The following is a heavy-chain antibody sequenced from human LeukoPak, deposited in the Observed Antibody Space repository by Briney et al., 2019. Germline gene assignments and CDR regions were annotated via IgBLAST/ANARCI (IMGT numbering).Heavy chain of an antibody. Sequence: GGSLRLSCTVSGFTVSSNSMSWVRQAPGKGLEWVSFIYSDNTHYSDSVKGRFTISRDNSKNTLYLQMNSLRAEDTAVYYCARAGGSYQVFDYWGQGTLVTVSS. V-gene: IGHV3-53*01. CDR1: GFTVSSNS. CDR2: IYSDNT. D-gene: IGHD1-26*01. J-gene: IGHJ4*02. CDR3: ARAGGSYQVFDY.